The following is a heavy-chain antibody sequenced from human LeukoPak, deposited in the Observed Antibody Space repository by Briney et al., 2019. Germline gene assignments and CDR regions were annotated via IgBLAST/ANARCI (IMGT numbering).Heavy chain of an antibody. CDR2: ISGSGDST. CDR3: AKAGAVVVVAAKYFDY. D-gene: IGHD2-15*01. CDR1: GFIFSNSE. J-gene: IGHJ4*02. V-gene: IGHV3-23*01. Sequence: GGSLRLSCAASGFIFSNSEMSWVRQAPGKGLEWVSAISGSGDSTYYADSVKGRFTISRDNSKNTLYLQMNSLRAEDTAVYYCAKAGAVVVVAAKYFDYWGQGTLVTVSS.